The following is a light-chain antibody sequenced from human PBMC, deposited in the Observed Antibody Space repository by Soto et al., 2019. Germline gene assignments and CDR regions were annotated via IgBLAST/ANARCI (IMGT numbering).Light chain of an antibody. V-gene: IGKV3-15*01. Sequence: ILMTQSPATLSVSPGERATLSCRASQSVSNNLAWYQQKPGQAPRLLIYDASTRATGIPARFSGSGSGTEFTLTISGLQSEDFAVYYCKPYNNWPPWTFGQGTKVEIK. CDR2: DAS. CDR1: QSVSNN. J-gene: IGKJ1*01. CDR3: KPYNNWPPWT.